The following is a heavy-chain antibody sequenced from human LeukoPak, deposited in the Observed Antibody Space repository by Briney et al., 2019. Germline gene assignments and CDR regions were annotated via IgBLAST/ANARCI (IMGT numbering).Heavy chain of an antibody. CDR3: ASAGTTGTKGMDV. CDR1: GFTFSSYS. J-gene: IGHJ6*04. D-gene: IGHD1-1*01. V-gene: IGHV3-21*01. CDR2: ISSSSSYI. Sequence: GGSLRLSCAASGFTFSSYSMNWVRQAPGKGLEWVSSISSSSSYIYYADSVKGRFTISRDNAKNLLYLQMNSLRAEDTAVYYCASAGTTGTKGMDVWGKGTTVTVSS.